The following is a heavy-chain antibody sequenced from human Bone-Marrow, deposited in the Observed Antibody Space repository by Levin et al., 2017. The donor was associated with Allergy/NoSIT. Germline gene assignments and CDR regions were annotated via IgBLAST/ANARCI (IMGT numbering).Heavy chain of an antibody. D-gene: IGHD1-26*01. CDR2: IIPILGIP. CDR1: GGTSSSDT. V-gene: IGHV1-69*04. J-gene: IGHJ4*02. CDR3: ATESGSYSDRIYYFNS. Sequence: ASVKVSCKASGGTSSSDTISWVRQAPGQGLEWMGRIIPILGIPQYAQNFQGRITISADKSTNTEYLEVNSLRSEDTAVYYCATESGSYSDRIYYFNSWGQGTLVTVSS.